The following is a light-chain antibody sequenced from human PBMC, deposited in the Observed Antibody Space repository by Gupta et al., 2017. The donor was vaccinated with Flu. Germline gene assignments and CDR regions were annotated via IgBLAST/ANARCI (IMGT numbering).Light chain of an antibody. CDR3: QQYDSTPPWT. CDR1: QSVLYSSTNKNY. Sequence: DIVMTQSPDSLTVSLGERATINCKSSQSVLYSSTNKNYLAWYQQKPGQPPKLLIYWASTRESGVPDRFSGSGSGTDFTLTISSRQAEDVALYYCQQYDSTPPWTFGQGTKVEIK. CDR2: WAS. J-gene: IGKJ1*01. V-gene: IGKV4-1*01.